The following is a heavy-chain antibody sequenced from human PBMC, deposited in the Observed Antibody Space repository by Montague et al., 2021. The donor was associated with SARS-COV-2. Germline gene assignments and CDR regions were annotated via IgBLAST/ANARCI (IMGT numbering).Heavy chain of an antibody. J-gene: IGHJ4*02. D-gene: IGHD4-17*01. CDR1: GDSVWSNTAA. CDR2: TNYRSKWTS. V-gene: IGHV6-1*01. Sequence: CAISGDSVWSNTAAWNWIRQSPSGGLEWLGRTNYRSKWTSDYATSAEGRISIDPDTSKNQFLLHLRSVTPEDTGVYYCVRDTGSAQAGFDAWGQGTLVTVSS. CDR3: VRDTGSAQAGFDA.